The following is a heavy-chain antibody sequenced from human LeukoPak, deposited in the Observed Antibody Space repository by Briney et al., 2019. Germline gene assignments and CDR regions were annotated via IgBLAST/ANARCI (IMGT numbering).Heavy chain of an antibody. CDR2: ISSSGNSM. CDR1: GFTFSDYY. J-gene: IGHJ4*02. V-gene: IGHV3-11*04. Sequence: GGSLRLSCAASGFTFSDYYMSWIRQAPGKGLEWVSYISSSGNSMYQADSVKGRFTISRDNAKNSVYLQMNSLRVEDTAVYYCANQDSTEYSYYFDFWGQGTLVTVSS. D-gene: IGHD2/OR15-2a*01. CDR3: ANQDSTEYSYYFDF.